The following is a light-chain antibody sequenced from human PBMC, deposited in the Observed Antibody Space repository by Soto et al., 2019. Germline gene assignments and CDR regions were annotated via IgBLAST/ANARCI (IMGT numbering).Light chain of an antibody. J-gene: IGKJ4*01. CDR3: QQTYSTPLT. V-gene: IGKV1-39*01. Sequence: DIQMTQSPSFLSASVVDRVTITCRASQSISRYLNWYKQKPGKAPELLIYATSHLQTEVPSRFSGSGSGPDFTLTVSSMQPEDFATYYCQQTYSTPLTFGGGTKVDIK. CDR2: ATS. CDR1: QSISRY.